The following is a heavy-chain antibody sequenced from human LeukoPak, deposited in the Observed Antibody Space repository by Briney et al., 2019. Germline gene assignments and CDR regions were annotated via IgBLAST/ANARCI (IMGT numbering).Heavy chain of an antibody. Sequence: GASVKVSCKASGYTFTGYYMHWVRQAPGQGLEWMGWINPNSGGTNYAQKFQGRVTMTRDTSTSTAYMELSRLRSDDTAVYYCARVLVRGVIPTLGYWGQGTLVTVSS. V-gene: IGHV1-2*02. D-gene: IGHD3-10*01. J-gene: IGHJ4*02. CDR3: ARVLVRGVIPTLGY. CDR2: INPNSGGT. CDR1: GYTFTGYY.